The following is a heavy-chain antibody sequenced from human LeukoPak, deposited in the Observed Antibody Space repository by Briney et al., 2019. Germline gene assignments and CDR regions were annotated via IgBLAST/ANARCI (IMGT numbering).Heavy chain of an antibody. J-gene: IGHJ4*02. V-gene: IGHV3-49*04. D-gene: IGHD4-23*01. CDR1: GFMFGGYA. CDR3: SRAVAHLDY. Sequence: GGSLRLSCTASGFMFGGYAVNWVRQAPGKGLEWVGFIRSESYGGTTEYAASVKGRFTISRDDSKSIAYLQMNSLKTEDTAVYYCSRAVAHLDYWGQGTLVTVSS. CDR2: IRSESYGGTT.